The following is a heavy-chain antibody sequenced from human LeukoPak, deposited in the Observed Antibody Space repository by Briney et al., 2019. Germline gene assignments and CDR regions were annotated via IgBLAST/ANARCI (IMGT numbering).Heavy chain of an antibody. CDR1: GYSFTSYW. CDR2: IYPGDSDT. D-gene: IGHD2-15*01. CDR3: ARHFEAYCSGGSCYSGGYYFDY. V-gene: IGHV5-51*01. J-gene: IGHJ4*02. Sequence: GESLKISCKGSGYSFTSYWIGWVRQMPGKGLEWMGIIYPGDSDTRYSPSFQGQVTISADKSISTAYLQWSSLKASDTAMYYCARHFEAYCSGGSCYSGGYYFDYLGQGTLVTVSS.